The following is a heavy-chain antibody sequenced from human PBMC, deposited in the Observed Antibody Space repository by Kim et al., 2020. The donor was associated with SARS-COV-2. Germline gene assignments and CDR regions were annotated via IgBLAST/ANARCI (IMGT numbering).Heavy chain of an antibody. CDR2: INPSGGST. V-gene: IGHV1-46*01. D-gene: IGHD3-10*01. CDR3: ARSDLYFFGSGSYYGMDV. CDR1: GYTFTSYF. Sequence: ASVKVSCKASGYTFTSYFMHWVRQAPGQGLEWMGIINPSGGSTSYAQKFQDRVTMTRDTSTSTVYMELSSLTSEDTAVYYCARSDLYFFGSGSYYGMDVWGQGTTVTVS. J-gene: IGHJ6*02.